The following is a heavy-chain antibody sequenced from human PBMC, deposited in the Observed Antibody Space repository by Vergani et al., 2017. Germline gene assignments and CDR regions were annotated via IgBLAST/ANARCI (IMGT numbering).Heavy chain of an antibody. J-gene: IGHJ4*02. D-gene: IGHD5-12*01. Sequence: EVQLLESGGDLVQPGGSLRLSCAASGFTFSSYGMHWVRQAPGKGLEWVSSISGNNDDVYYADSVKGRFIISRDNSKNTLHLQMNSLRADDTAVYYCTKGSRGYTGYFFDYWGQGTLATVSS. V-gene: IGHV3-23*01. CDR2: ISGNNDDV. CDR3: TKGSRGYTGYFFDY. CDR1: GFTFSSYG.